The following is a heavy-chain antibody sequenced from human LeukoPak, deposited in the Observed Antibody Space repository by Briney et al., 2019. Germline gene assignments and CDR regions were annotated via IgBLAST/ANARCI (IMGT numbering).Heavy chain of an antibody. J-gene: IGHJ6*02. V-gene: IGHV1-2*02. CDR3: AREIRVWNPYGMDV. CDR2: INPNSGGT. CDR1: GYTFTGYY. Sequence: ASVKVSCKASGYTFTGYYMHWVRQAPGQGLEWMGWINPNSGGTNYAQKFQGRVTMTRDTSISTAYMKLSRLRSDDTAVYYCAREIRVWNPYGMDVWGQGTTVTVSS. D-gene: IGHD1-1*01.